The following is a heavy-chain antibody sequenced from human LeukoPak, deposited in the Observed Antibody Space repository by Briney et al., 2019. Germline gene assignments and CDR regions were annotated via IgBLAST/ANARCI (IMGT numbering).Heavy chain of an antibody. V-gene: IGHV3-74*03. J-gene: IGHJ6*02. CDR3: ARGRGNNGNGLDV. D-gene: IGHD2-8*01. Sequence: GGSLRLSCGASGFTLSAYWMHWVRQSPGIGLVWVSSINSDGRSTTNADYVKGRFTISRDNAKKTPYLQMNSLRVEDTAVYYCARGRGNNGNGLDVWGQGTTVSVSS. CDR1: GFTLSAYW. CDR2: INSDGRST.